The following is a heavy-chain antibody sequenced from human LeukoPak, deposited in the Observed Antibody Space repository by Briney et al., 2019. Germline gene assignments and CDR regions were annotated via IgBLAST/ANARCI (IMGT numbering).Heavy chain of an antibody. V-gene: IGHV4-39*07. Sequence: SETLSLTCTISDDSISSNRYFWAWIRQPPGKGLEWVASINYSGRTYYNPSLSSRLTISIDTSKKQFSLRLNAVTAADTAVFYCASLRVPGYFDYWGQGTLVTVSS. CDR2: INYSGRT. J-gene: IGHJ4*03. CDR1: DDSISSNRYF. D-gene: IGHD3-16*01. CDR3: ASLRVPGYFDY.